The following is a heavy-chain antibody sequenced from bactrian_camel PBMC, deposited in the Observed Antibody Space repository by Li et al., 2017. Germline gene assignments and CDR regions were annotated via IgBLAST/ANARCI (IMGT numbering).Heavy chain of an antibody. V-gene: IGHV3S32*01. Sequence: DVQLVESGGGLEQPGGSLRLSCAASGLSLAGTHLGWYRQAPGNECELISTIGGDTYYADSVKGRFTTARDNAKSTLYLQMNTLKPEDTAVYLCVKGGMGTINPRGQGTQVTVS. J-gene: IGHJ4*01. CDR2: IGGDT. D-gene: IGHD2*01. CDR3: VKGGMGTINP. CDR1: GLSLAGTH.